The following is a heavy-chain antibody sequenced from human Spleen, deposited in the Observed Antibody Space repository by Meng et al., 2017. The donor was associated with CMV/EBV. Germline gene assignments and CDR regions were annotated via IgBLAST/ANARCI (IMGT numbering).Heavy chain of an antibody. CDR3: ARDRTGDCSSTSCYNYYYYYGMDV. D-gene: IGHD2-2*02. CDR2: IIPIFDTT. J-gene: IGHJ6*02. Sequence: SWVRQAPGQGLEWMGGIIPIFDTTNYAQKFQDRVTITTDESTSIVYMELNSLRSEDTAVYYCARDRTGDCSSTSCYNYYYYYGMDVWGQGTTVTVSS. V-gene: IGHV1-69*05.